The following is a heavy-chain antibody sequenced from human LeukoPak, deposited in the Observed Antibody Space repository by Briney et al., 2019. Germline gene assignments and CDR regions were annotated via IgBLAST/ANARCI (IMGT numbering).Heavy chain of an antibody. Sequence: ASVKVSCKASGYTFTGYSIYWVRQTPGQRLEWMGWINPKTGTANSAQKFQGRVTMTRDTSISTVYMEVRSLRSEDTAVYYCARGGRGIQLWLSVPYDWGQGTLVTVSS. CDR2: INPKTGTA. D-gene: IGHD5-18*01. V-gene: IGHV1-2*02. CDR1: GYTFTGYS. CDR3: ARGGRGIQLWLSVPYD. J-gene: IGHJ4*02.